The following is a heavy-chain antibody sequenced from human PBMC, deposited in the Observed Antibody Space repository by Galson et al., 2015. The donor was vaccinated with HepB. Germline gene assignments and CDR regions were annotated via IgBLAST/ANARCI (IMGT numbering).Heavy chain of an antibody. CDR1: GLTFRSYG. Sequence: LSLSCAASGLTFRSYGMHWVRQAPGKGLEWVAAISYDGSNKYYADSVKGRFTISRDNSKNTLYLQMNSLRPEDTAVYYCTRVLGGDNVGWFDYWGQGTLVTVSS. D-gene: IGHD3-16*01. CDR3: TRVLGGDNVGWFDY. J-gene: IGHJ4*02. CDR2: ISYDGSNK. V-gene: IGHV3-30*03.